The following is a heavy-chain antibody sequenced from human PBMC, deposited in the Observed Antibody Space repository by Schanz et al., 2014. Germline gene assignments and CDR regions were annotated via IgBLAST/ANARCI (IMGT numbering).Heavy chain of an antibody. CDR2: ISYHGSEK. D-gene: IGHD3-10*01. Sequence: QVQLVESGGSVVQPGRSLRLSCAGSGFSFSDYGMHWVRQAPGRGLEWVAVISYHGSEKYYADSVKGRFTISRDNSKXXXSLEMESLRAXXXXXXXCAKDPGFAVRGFQMDVWGQGTMVAVSS. V-gene: IGHV3-30*03. J-gene: IGHJ6*02. CDR3: AKDPGFAVRGFQMDV. CDR1: GFSFSDYG.